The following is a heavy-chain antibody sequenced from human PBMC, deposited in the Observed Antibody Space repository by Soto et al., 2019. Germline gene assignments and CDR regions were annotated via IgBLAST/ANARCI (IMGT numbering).Heavy chain of an antibody. Sequence: QVTLKESDPVLVKPTETLTVTCTVSGLSLSSGRLGVSWIRQPPGKALEWLAHIFSNDDKSYSTSLRSRLTISKDTSRGQVVLTMTNMDPMDSATYYCALIKDCSRTDCYLASFDPWGQGTLVTVSS. V-gene: IGHV2-26*01. CDR2: IFSNDDK. CDR3: ALIKDCSRTDCYLASFDP. D-gene: IGHD2-2*01. J-gene: IGHJ5*02. CDR1: GLSLSSGRLG.